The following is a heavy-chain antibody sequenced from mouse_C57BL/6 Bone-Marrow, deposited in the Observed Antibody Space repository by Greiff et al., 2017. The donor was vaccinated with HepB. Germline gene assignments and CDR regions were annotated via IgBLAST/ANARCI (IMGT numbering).Heavy chain of an antibody. CDR1: GYTFTSYW. Sequence: QVQLQQPGAELVMPGASVKLSCKASGYTFTSYWMHWVKQRPGQGLEWIGEIDPSDSYTNYNQKFKGKSTLTVDKSSSTAYMQLSSLTSEDSAVYYCARQLRLRCRYFDVWGTGTTVTVSS. D-gene: IGHD3-2*02. J-gene: IGHJ1*03. CDR2: IDPSDSYT. V-gene: IGHV1-69*01. CDR3: ARQLRLRCRYFDV.